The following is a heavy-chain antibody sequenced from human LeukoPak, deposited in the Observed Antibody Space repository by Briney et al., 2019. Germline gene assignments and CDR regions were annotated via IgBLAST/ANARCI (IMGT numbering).Heavy chain of an antibody. D-gene: IGHD6-19*01. V-gene: IGHV1-46*01. CDR3: IQSSGYSQGLDY. CDR1: GYTFTSYY. J-gene: IGHJ4*02. Sequence: ASVKVSCKASGYTFTSYYMHWVRQAPGQGLEWMGIINPSGGGTSYAQKFQGRVTTTRDTSTSTVYMELSSLRSEDTAVYYCIQSSGYSQGLDYWGQGTLVTVSS. CDR2: INPSGGGT.